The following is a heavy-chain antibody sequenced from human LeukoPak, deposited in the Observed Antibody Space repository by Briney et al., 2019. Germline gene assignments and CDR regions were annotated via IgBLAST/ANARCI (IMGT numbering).Heavy chain of an antibody. CDR1: GFTFSSYS. Sequence: GGSLRLSCAASGFTFSSYSMNWVRQAPGKGLEWVSSISSSSSYMYYADSVKGRFTISRDNAKNSLYLQMNSLRAEDTAVYYCARDPRIVGVTPFDYWGQGTLVTVSS. CDR3: ARDPRIVGVTPFDY. CDR2: ISSSSSYM. J-gene: IGHJ4*02. V-gene: IGHV3-21*01. D-gene: IGHD1-26*01.